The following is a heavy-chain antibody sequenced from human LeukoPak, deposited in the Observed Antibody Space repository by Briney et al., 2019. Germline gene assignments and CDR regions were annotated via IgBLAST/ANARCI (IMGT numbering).Heavy chain of an antibody. D-gene: IGHD3-16*01. Sequence: PGGSLRLSCVASGFTFSNYWMAWVRQAPGRGLEWVAHIKQDGSGQNYVDPVKGRFTISRDNAKNSVYLRMNSLRAEDTAVYYCARDDYLGFWGQGTLVTVSS. CDR3: ARDDYLGF. J-gene: IGHJ4*02. V-gene: IGHV3-7*05. CDR2: IKQDGSGQ. CDR1: GFTFSNYW.